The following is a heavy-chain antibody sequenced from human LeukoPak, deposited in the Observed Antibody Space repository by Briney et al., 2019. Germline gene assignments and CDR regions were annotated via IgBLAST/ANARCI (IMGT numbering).Heavy chain of an antibody. CDR1: GGSISSYY. V-gene: IGHV4-59*12. J-gene: IGHJ4*02. CDR2: IYYSGST. CDR3: AGRSLTTVVTSFDY. Sequence: SETLSLTCTVSGGSISSYYWSWIRQPPGKGLEWIGYIYYSGSTNYNPSLKSRVTISVGTSKNQFSLKLSSVTAADTAVYYCAGRSLTTVVTSFDYWGQGTLVTVSS. D-gene: IGHD4-23*01.